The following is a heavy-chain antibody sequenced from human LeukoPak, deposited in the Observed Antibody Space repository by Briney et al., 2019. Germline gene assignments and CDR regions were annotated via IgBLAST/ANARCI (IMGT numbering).Heavy chain of an antibody. D-gene: IGHD5-12*01. J-gene: IGHJ4*02. CDR1: GYTFTSYG. Sequence: ASVKVSCKASGYTFTSYGISWVRQAPGQGLEWMGWISAHNGDTNYAQKLQGRVTMTTDTSTSTAYMELRSLRSEDTAVYYCATGPDIVATMGIYFDYWGQGTLVTVSS. CDR3: ATGPDIVATMGIYFDY. CDR2: ISAHNGDT. V-gene: IGHV1-18*01.